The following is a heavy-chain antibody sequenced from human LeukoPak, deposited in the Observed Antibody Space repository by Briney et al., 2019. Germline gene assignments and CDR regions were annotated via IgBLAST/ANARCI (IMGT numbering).Heavy chain of an antibody. CDR3: AKGGYSYGSEFDY. CDR1: GFTVSRNY. Sequence: PGGSLRLSCAASGFTVSRNYMSWVRQAPGKGLEWVSVIYSGGSTYYADSVKGRFTISRDNSKNTLYLQMNSLRAEDTAVYYCAKGGYSYGSEFDYWGQGTLVTVSS. CDR2: IYSGGST. D-gene: IGHD5-18*01. V-gene: IGHV3-53*01. J-gene: IGHJ4*02.